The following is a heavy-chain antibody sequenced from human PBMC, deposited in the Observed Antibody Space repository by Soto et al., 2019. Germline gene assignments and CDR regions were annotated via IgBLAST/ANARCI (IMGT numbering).Heavy chain of an antibody. CDR3: ARGIRIQLWRYYYGMDV. J-gene: IGHJ6*02. D-gene: IGHD5-18*01. CDR2: IYYSGST. CDR1: GGSISSGGYY. V-gene: IGHV4-31*03. Sequence: PSEPLSLTGTVSGGSISSGGYYWSWIRQHPGKGLELIGYIYYSGSTYYNPSLKSRVTISVDTSKNQFSLKLSSVTAADTAVYYCARGIRIQLWRYYYGMDVWGQGTTVTVSS.